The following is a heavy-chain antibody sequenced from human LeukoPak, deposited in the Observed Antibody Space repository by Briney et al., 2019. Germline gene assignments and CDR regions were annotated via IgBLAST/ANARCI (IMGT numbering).Heavy chain of an antibody. J-gene: IGHJ5*02. CDR2: ISWNSGSI. D-gene: IGHD3-22*01. CDR1: GFTFDDYA. CDR3: ARLLDNWFDP. Sequence: PGGSLRLSCAASGFTFDDYAMHWVRQAPGKGLEWVSGISWNSGSIGYADSVKGRFTISRDNAKNSLYLQMNSLRAEDTAVYYCARLLDNWFDPWGQGTLVTVSS. V-gene: IGHV3-9*01.